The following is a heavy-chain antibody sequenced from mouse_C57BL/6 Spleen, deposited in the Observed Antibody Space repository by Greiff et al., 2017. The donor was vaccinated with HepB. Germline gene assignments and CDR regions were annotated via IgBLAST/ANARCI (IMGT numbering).Heavy chain of an antibody. J-gene: IGHJ4*01. CDR2: INPNNGGT. Sequence: EVKLLESGPELVKPGASVKIPCKASGYTFTDYNMDWVKQSHGKSLEWIGDINPNNGGTIYNQKFKGKATLTVDKSSSTAYMELRSLTSEDTAVYYCARLKAYYSNYYAMDYWGQGTSVTVSS. V-gene: IGHV1-18*01. D-gene: IGHD2-5*01. CDR3: ARLKAYYSNYYAMDY. CDR1: GYTFTDYN.